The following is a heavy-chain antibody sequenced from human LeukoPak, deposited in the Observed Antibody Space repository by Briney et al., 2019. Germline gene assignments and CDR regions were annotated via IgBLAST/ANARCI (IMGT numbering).Heavy chain of an antibody. CDR2: INPNSGGT. J-gene: IGHJ4*02. Sequence: ASVKVSCKASGYTFTGYYMHWVRQAPGQGLEWMGWINPNSGGTNYAQKFQGRVTMTRDTSISTAYMELSRLRSDDTAVYYCARASREYSSGWYRVDYFDYWGREPWSPSPQ. D-gene: IGHD6-19*01. CDR1: GYTFTGYY. V-gene: IGHV1-2*02. CDR3: ARASREYSSGWYRVDYFDY.